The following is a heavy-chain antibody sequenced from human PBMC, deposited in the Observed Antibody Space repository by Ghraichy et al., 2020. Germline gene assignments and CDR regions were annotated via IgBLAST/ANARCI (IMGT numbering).Heavy chain of an antibody. D-gene: IGHD4/OR15-4a*01. CDR1: GFTFSSYA. V-gene: IGHV3-23*01. J-gene: IGHJ4*02. CDR3: AKDGAK. Sequence: GESLNISCAASGFTFSSYAMSWVRQAPGKGLEWVSTISGSGGSTYYADSVKGRFTISRDNPKNTLYLQMDSLRAEDTAVYYCAKDGAKWGQETLVTDSS. CDR2: ISGSGGST.